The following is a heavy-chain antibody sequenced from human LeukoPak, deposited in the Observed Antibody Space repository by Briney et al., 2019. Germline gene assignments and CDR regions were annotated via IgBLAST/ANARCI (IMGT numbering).Heavy chain of an antibody. CDR3: ARGGYSFDY. J-gene: IGHJ4*02. CDR2: LHADGIER. D-gene: IGHD5-12*01. Sequence: GGSLRLSCAASGFTLSGYWMSWVRQAPGKGLEWVARLHADGIERYFVDSVKGRFTISRDNAKNSLYLQMYSLSIDDTAVYYCARGGYSFDYLGQGTLVTVSS. CDR1: GFTLSGYW. V-gene: IGHV3-7*01.